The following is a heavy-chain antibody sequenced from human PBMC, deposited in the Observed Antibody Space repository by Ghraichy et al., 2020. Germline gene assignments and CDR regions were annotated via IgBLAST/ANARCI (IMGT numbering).Heavy chain of an antibody. V-gene: IGHV1-18*01. CDR1: GYTFTSYG. Sequence: ASVKVSCKASGYTFTSYGISWVRQAPGQGLEWMGWISAYNGNTNYAQKLQGRVTMTTDTSTSTAYMELRSLRSDDTAVYYCARTLLPRVTSSSAFDYWGQGTLVTVSS. CDR2: ISAYNGNT. J-gene: IGHJ4*02. CDR3: ARTLLPRVTSSSAFDY. D-gene: IGHD6-6*01.